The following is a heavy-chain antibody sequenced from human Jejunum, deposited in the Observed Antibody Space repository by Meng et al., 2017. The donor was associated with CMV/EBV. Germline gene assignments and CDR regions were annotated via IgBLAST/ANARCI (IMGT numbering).Heavy chain of an antibody. V-gene: IGHV3-64*02. Sequence: LSSEASGFTFSGSAMHWVRQAPGKGLEYVSAINYNGDNTYYADSVKGRFTISRDNSKNTLYLQMGSLRAEDMAMYYCTSWSGYSNDYWGQGTLVTVSS. J-gene: IGHJ4*02. CDR1: GFTFSGSA. CDR3: TSWSGYSNDY. CDR2: INYNGDNT. D-gene: IGHD3-3*01.